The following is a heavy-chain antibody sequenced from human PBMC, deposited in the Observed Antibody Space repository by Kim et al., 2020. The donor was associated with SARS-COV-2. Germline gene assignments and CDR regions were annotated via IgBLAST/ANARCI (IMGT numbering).Heavy chain of an antibody. CDR3: ARDLQLVRPGDGGDAFDI. D-gene: IGHD6-6*01. CDR2: ISAYNGNT. J-gene: IGHJ3*02. Sequence: ASVKVSCKASGYTFTSYGISWVRQAPGQGLEWMGWISAYNGNTNYAQKLQGRVTMTTDTSTSTAYMELRSLRSDDTAVYYCARDLQLVRPGDGGDAFDIWGQGTMVTVSS. V-gene: IGHV1-18*01. CDR1: GYTFTSYG.